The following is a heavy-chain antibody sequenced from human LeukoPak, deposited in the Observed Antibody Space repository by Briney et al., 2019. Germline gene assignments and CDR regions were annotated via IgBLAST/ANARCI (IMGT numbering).Heavy chain of an antibody. CDR3: ARAGSSSWYICD. D-gene: IGHD6-13*01. CDR1: GFTFSSYW. Sequence: GGSLRLSCAASGFTFSSYWMSWFRQAPGKGLEWVAIIKQDGSERYYVDSVKGRFTISRDNAKNSLYLQMNSLRAEDTAVYYCARAGSSSWYICDWGRGTLVTVSS. CDR2: IKQDGSER. V-gene: IGHV3-7*03. J-gene: IGHJ4*02.